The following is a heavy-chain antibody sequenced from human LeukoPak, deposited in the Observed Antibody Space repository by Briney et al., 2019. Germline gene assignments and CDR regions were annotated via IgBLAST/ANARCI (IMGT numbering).Heavy chain of an antibody. CDR1: GFTFSSYG. CDR3: ARKTDIVATIDY. V-gene: IGHV3-30*03. CDR2: ISYDGSNK. J-gene: IGHJ4*02. Sequence: PGGSLRLSCAASGFTFSSYGMHWVRQAPGKGLEWVAVISYDGSNKYYADSVKGRFTISRDNSKNTLYLQMNSLRAEDTAVYYCARKTDIVATIDYWGQGTLVTVSS. D-gene: IGHD5-12*01.